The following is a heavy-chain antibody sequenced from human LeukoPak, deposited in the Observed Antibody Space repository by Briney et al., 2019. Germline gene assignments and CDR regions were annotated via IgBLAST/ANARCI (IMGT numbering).Heavy chain of an antibody. V-gene: IGHV3-48*04. Sequence: GGSLRLSCAASGFTFSSYSMNWVRQAPGKGLEWVSYISSSSSTIYYADSEKGRFTISRDNAKNSLYLQMNSLRAEDTAVYYCARENSGYDLDYWGQGTLVTVSS. J-gene: IGHJ4*02. D-gene: IGHD5-12*01. CDR3: ARENSGYDLDY. CDR1: GFTFSSYS. CDR2: ISSSSSTI.